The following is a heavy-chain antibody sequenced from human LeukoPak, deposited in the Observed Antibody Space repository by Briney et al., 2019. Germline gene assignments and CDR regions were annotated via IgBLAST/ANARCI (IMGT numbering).Heavy chain of an antibody. V-gene: IGHV1-2*02. D-gene: IGHD6-19*01. J-gene: IGHJ6*02. CDR1: GYTFTGYY. CDR3: ARDGEHRWLASLYYYYGMDV. Sequence: ASVKVSCKASGYTFTGYYIHWVRQAPGQGLEWMGWINPNSGDTNYAQKFQGRVTMTRDTSISTAYMELIRLRSDDTAVYYCARDGEHRWLASLYYYYGMDVWGQGTTVTVSS. CDR2: INPNSGDT.